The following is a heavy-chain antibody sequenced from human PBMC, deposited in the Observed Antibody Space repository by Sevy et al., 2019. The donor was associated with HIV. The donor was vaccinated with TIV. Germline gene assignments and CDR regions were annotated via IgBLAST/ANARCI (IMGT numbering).Heavy chain of an antibody. CDR1: GFTFSSYG. Sequence: GGSLRLSCAASGFTFSSYGMHWVRQAPGKGLEWVAFIRYDGSNKYCADSVKGRFTISRDNSKNTLYLQMNSLRAEDTAVYYCAKDVEQLIVVVPAAMPDYWGQGTLVTVSS. D-gene: IGHD2-2*01. V-gene: IGHV3-30*02. CDR3: AKDVEQLIVVVPAAMPDY. CDR2: IRYDGSNK. J-gene: IGHJ4*02.